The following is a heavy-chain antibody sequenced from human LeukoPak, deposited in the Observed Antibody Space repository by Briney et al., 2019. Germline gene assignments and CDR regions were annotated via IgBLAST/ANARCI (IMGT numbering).Heavy chain of an antibody. D-gene: IGHD2-2*01. J-gene: IGHJ4*02. Sequence: GGSLRLSCAASGFTFSSYGMHWVRQAPGKGLEWVAVISYDGSNKYYADSVKGRFTISRDNSKNTLYLQMNSLRAEDTAVYYCAKDRQVRYQLLFDYWGQGTLVTVSS. CDR3: AKDRQVRYQLLFDY. CDR1: GFTFSSYG. CDR2: ISYDGSNK. V-gene: IGHV3-30*18.